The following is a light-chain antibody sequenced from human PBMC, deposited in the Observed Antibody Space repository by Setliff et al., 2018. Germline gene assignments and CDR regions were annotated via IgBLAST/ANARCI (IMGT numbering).Light chain of an antibody. CDR2: DTS. V-gene: IGLV7-46*01. Sequence: QAVVTQEPSLTVSPGGTVTLTCGSSSGAVTNGHYPYWSQQRPGQAPTTLIYDTSNKYSWTPARSSGSLLGGKAALTLSGAQPEDEADYFCFLSYYGTVVFGGGTQRPS. J-gene: IGLJ2*01. CDR1: SGAVTNGHY. CDR3: FLSYYGTVV.